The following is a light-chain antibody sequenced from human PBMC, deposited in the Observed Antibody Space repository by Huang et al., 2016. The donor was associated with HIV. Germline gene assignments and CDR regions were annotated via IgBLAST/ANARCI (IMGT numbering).Light chain of an antibody. V-gene: IGKV4-1*01. CDR3: QQYYSSPQT. CDR2: WES. J-gene: IGKJ1*01. CDR1: QSVYSSSTSKDY. Sequence: DIIMTQSPDSLAVSLGERATLNCRSSQSVYSSSTSKDYMAWFQQKPGQPPRLLLFWESTREAGVPDRFSGSGSGTHFTLTIANLEAEDAASYYCQQYYSSPQTFGQGTRVEVK.